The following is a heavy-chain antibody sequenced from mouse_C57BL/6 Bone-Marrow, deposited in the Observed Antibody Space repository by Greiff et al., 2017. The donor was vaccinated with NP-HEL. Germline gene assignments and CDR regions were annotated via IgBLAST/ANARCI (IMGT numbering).Heavy chain of an antibody. J-gene: IGHJ2*01. V-gene: IGHV1-74*01. D-gene: IGHD2-1*01. CDR1: GYTFTSYW. Sequence: VQLQQPGAELVKPGASVKVSCKASGYTFTSYWMHRVKQRPGQGLEWIGRIHPSDSDTNYNQKFKGKATLTVDKSSSTAYMQLSSLTSEDSAVYYCAIEGEYGNYEGDYFDYWGQGTTLTVSS. CDR2: IHPSDSDT. CDR3: AIEGEYGNYEGDYFDY.